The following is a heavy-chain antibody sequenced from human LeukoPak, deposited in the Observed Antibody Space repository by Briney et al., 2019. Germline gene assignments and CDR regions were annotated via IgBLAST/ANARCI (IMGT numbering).Heavy chain of an antibody. D-gene: IGHD2-2*02. J-gene: IGHJ5*02. CDR2: ISPSGDIK. V-gene: IGHV3-23*01. Sequence: GGTLRLSCVASGFTFSRHGMNWVRQAPGKVLEWVSGISPSGDIKYYVDSVKGRFTVSRDNSKNTLYLQINSLRDEDTAVYYCAKPHATLYNNWFDPWGQGTLVTVSS. CDR1: GFTFSRHG. CDR3: AKPHATLYNNWFDP.